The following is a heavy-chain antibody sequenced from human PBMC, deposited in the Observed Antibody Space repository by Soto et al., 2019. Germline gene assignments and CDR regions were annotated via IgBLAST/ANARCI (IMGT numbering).Heavy chain of an antibody. CDR1: GDSIIRSF. V-gene: IGHV4-59*01. J-gene: IGHJ3*02. CDR2: ISDSGVT. Sequence: QVQLQESGPRLVKSSETLSLVCSVSGDSIIRSFWGWIRQSPGKGLQYIGYISDSGVTAYDPSLKSRVTISVDTSKNQFSLTLTSVPAADTAVYYCARGAGDFSGTDSFDIWGQGTMVTVSS. CDR3: ARGAGDFSGTDSFDI. D-gene: IGHD1-1*01.